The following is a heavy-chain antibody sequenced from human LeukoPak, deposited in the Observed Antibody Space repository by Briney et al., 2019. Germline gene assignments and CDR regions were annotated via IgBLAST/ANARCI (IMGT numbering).Heavy chain of an antibody. CDR2: IYSGGSI. CDR1: GFTVSSNY. CDR3: ARRYSSSWPLDY. Sequence: GGSLRLSCAASGFTVSSNYMSWVRQAPGKGLEWVSVIYSGGSIYYADSVKGRFTISRDNSKNTLYLQMNSLRAEDTAVYYCARRYSSSWPLDYWGQGTLVTVSS. J-gene: IGHJ4*02. D-gene: IGHD6-13*01. V-gene: IGHV3-66*01.